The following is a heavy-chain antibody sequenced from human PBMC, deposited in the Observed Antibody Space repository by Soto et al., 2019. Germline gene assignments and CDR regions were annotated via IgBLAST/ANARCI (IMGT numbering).Heavy chain of an antibody. CDR1: GFTFSSYG. J-gene: IGHJ4*02. CDR2: ISYDGSNK. D-gene: IGHD3-10*01. CDR3: AKDRMGAGVRGYFDY. V-gene: IGHV3-30*18. Sequence: QVQLVESGGGVVQPGKSLRLSCAGSGFTFSSYGMDWVRQAPGKGLEWVAVISYDGSNKYYADSVKGRFTISRDNSKNTLYLQMSSLRADYTAVYYCAKDRMGAGVRGYFDYWGQGTLVTVSS.